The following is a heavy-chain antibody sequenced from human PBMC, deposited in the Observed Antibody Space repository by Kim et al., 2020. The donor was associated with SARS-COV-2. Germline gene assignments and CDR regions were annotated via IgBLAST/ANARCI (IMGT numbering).Heavy chain of an antibody. CDR3: AKRGGGTSPDY. J-gene: IGHJ4*02. Sequence: ASVKVSCKASGYTVTAYYIHWVRQAPGQGLDYMGRVDPDTGATKYERKFQGRVTMTRDTSTSTVYMELRRLGPDDTAVYYCAKRGGGTSPDYWGQGTLVTVSS. V-gene: IGHV1-2*06. CDR2: VDPDTGAT. D-gene: IGHD1-1*01. CDR1: GYTVTAYY.